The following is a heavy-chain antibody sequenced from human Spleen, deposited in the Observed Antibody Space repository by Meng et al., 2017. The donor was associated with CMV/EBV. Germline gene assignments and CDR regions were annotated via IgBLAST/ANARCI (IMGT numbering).Heavy chain of an antibody. CDR3: SSRAARGTFDY. V-gene: IGHV1-69*05. Sequence: SVKVSCKTSGYTFAGHYLHWLRQAPGQGLEWMGGIIPIFGTANYAQKFQGRVTITTDESTSTAYMELSSLRSEDTAVYYCSSRAARGTFDYWGQGTLVTVSS. CDR1: GYTFAGHY. D-gene: IGHD6-6*01. J-gene: IGHJ4*02. CDR2: IIPIFGTA.